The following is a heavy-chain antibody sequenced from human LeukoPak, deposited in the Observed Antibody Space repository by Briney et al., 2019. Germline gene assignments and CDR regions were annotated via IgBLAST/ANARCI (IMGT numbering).Heavy chain of an antibody. V-gene: IGHV3-66*04. D-gene: IGHD2-2*01. Sequence: GGSLRLSGAASGFTVSSNYMSWVRQAPGKGLEWVSIIYSGGSTYYADSVKGRFTISRDNSKNTLYLQMNSLRAEDTAVYYCARHRGYCSSTSCYPYYFDYWGQGTLVTVSS. J-gene: IGHJ4*02. CDR1: GFTVSSNY. CDR3: ARHRGYCSSTSCYPYYFDY. CDR2: IYSGGST.